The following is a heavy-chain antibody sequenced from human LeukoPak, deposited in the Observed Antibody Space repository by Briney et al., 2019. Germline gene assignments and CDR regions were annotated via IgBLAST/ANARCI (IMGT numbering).Heavy chain of an antibody. CDR2: IYYSGST. D-gene: IGHD3-10*01. V-gene: IGHV4-39*01. Sequence: SETLSLTCTVSGGSISSSTYYWGWIRQPPGKGLEWIGSIYYSGSTYYNPSLKSRVTVCVDTSKNQFSLKLRSVTAADTAVYYCARLVSGWFDPWGQGTLVTVSS. CDR3: ARLVSGWFDP. J-gene: IGHJ5*02. CDR1: GGSISSSTYY.